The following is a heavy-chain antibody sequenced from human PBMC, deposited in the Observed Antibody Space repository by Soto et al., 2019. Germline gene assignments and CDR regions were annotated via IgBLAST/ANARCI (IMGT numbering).Heavy chain of an antibody. CDR3: ARDIVYDSSAYLSLLQDY. Sequence: ASVKVSCKASGYTFTSYYMHWVRQAPGQGLEWMGIINPSGGSTSYAQKFQGRVTMTRDTSTSTVYMELSSLRSEDTAVYYCARDIVYDSSAYLSLLQDYWGQGTLVTVSS. V-gene: IGHV1-46*01. CDR1: GYTFTSYY. D-gene: IGHD3-22*01. CDR2: INPSGGST. J-gene: IGHJ4*02.